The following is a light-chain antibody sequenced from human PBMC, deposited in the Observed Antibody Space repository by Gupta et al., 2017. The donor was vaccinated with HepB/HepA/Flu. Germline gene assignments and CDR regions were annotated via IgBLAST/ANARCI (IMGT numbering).Light chain of an antibody. Sequence: EIVMTQSPASLSVSPGERATLSCRASQSISSNVAWYQQKPGPATRLLIDGASTRATGVPARFSGSGSRKEFILTISRLQSEDVAVYYYQHNSNCPLTFGQGTTVEIK. CDR3: QHNSNCPLT. CDR1: QSISSN. CDR2: GAS. V-gene: IGKV3-15*01. J-gene: IGKJ1*01.